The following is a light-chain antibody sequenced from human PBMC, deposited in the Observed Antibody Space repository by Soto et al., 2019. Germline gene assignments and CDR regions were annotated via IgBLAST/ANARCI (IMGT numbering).Light chain of an antibody. CDR3: SSFTDSATLI. Sequence: QSALTQPPSVSGSPGQSVTISCTGTSSDVGSYTRVSWYQQPPGTAPKLMIYEVSNRPSGVPDRFSGSKSVNTASLTISGLQAEDEADYYFSSFTDSATLIFGGGTKLTVL. V-gene: IGLV2-18*02. CDR2: EVS. J-gene: IGLJ2*01. CDR1: SSDVGSYTR.